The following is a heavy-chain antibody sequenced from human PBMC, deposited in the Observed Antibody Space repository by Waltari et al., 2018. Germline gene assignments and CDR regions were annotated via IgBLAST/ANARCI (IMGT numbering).Heavy chain of an antibody. CDR3: ARDRGKGLYLDS. CDR2: VHRSGKT. J-gene: IGHJ4*02. V-gene: IGHV4-4*02. D-gene: IGHD2-15*01. Sequence: QLQLEQSGPGLVKPSESLSLTCAAAGDSLSSGDWWCWVRQSPGKGLGWIGQVHRSGKTNYNPSLASRVTVSIDTSNNQFSLTMPSPTAADTAMYYCARDRGKGLYLDSWGQGTLVTVSP. CDR1: GDSLSSGDW.